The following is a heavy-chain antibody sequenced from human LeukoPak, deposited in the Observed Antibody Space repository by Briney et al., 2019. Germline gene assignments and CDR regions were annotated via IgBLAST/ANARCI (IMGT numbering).Heavy chain of an antibody. Sequence: PGGSLRLSCAASGFTFSSYGMHWVRQAPGKGLEWVAFIRYDGSNKYYADSVKGRFTISRDNSKNTLYLQMNSLRAEDTAVYYCAKDHPFSYYDSSGYYHYWGQGTLVTVSS. CDR2: IRYDGSNK. V-gene: IGHV3-30*02. CDR1: GFTFSSYG. CDR3: AKDHPFSYYDSSGYYHY. D-gene: IGHD3-22*01. J-gene: IGHJ4*02.